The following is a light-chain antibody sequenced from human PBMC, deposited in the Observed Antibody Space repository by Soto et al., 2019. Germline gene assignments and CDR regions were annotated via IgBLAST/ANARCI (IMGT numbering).Light chain of an antibody. CDR1: SSNIGAGYD. CDR2: GNS. Sequence: QSVLTQPPSVSGAPGQRVTISCTGSSSNIGAGYDVHWYQQLPGTAPKLLIHGNSNRPSGVPDRFSGSKSGTSTSLAITGLKAEDEDDYYCQSYNISLSGSVFSGGTKLTVL. V-gene: IGLV1-40*01. CDR3: QSYNISLSGSV. J-gene: IGLJ2*01.